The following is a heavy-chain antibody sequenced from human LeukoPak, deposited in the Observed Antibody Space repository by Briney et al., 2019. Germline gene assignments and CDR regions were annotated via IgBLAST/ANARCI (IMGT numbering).Heavy chain of an antibody. J-gene: IGHJ4*02. CDR1: GDSVSSNSAA. Sequence: SQTLSLTCAISGDSVSSNSAAWNWIRQSPSRGLEWLGRTYYRSKWYNDYAVSVKSRITINPDTSKNQFSLQLSSVTPEDTAVYYCAREPEQQLVLSYFDYWGQGTLVTVSS. CDR2: TYYRSKWYN. D-gene: IGHD6-13*01. CDR3: AREPEQQLVLSYFDY. V-gene: IGHV6-1*01.